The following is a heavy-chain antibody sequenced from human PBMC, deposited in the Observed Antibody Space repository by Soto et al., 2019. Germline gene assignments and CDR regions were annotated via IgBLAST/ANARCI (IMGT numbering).Heavy chain of an antibody. CDR1: GGXXXSXY. Sequence: QVQLQXXGPGLXKPSETLSLTCTVSGGXXXSXYXXXXRQPXGXGLEWIGRIYTSGSTNYNPSLKSRVTMSVDTSKNQFSLKLSSVTAADTAVYXCARXXXTRYYFDYWGQGTLVTVSS. J-gene: IGHJ4*02. CDR3: ARXXXTRYYFDY. V-gene: IGHV4-4*07. CDR2: IYTSGST.